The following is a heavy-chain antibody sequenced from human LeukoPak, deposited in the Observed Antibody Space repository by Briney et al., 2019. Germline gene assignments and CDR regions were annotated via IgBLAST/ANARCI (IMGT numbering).Heavy chain of an antibody. Sequence: KASETLSLTCTVSGASISNYYWSWIRQPAGKGLEWIGRVYISGIYTSGSTNYNPSLNSRVTISVDKSKNQFSLKLTSVTAADTAAYYCARMEYCSSTSCPDAFDIWGEGTMVTVSS. J-gene: IGHJ3*02. V-gene: IGHV4-4*07. CDR1: GASISNYY. CDR2: VYISGIYTSGST. CDR3: ARMEYCSSTSCPDAFDI. D-gene: IGHD2-2*01.